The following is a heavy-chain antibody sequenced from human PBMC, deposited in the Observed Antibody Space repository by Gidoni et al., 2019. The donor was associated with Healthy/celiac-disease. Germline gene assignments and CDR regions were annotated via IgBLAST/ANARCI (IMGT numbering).Heavy chain of an antibody. J-gene: IGHJ5*02. V-gene: IGHV1-18*01. D-gene: IGHD2-2*01. CDR1: GYTVTSYG. CDR3: ARNLPYCSSPSCYGKRGWFDP. Sequence: QVQLVQSGAEVKKPGASVKVSCKASGYTVTSYGISWVRQAPGQGLEWMGWISAYNGNTNYPQKLQGRVTMTTATSTSTAYMELRSLRSDDTAVYYCARNLPYCSSPSCYGKRGWFDPWGQGTLATVSS. CDR2: ISAYNGNT.